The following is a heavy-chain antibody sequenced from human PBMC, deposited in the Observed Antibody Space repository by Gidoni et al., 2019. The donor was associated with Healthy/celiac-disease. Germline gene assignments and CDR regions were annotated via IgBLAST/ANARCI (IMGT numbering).Heavy chain of an antibody. V-gene: IGHV1-8*01. D-gene: IGHD6-13*01. CDR3: ARGNEWYSSSATIYYYGMDV. Sequence: QVQLVQSGAEVKKPGASVKVSCKASGYTFTSYDINWVRQATGQRLEWMGWMNPNSGNTGYAQKFQGRVTMTRNTSISTAYMELSSLRSEDTAVYYCARGNEWYSSSATIYYYGMDVWGQGTTVTVSS. CDR1: GYTFTSYD. J-gene: IGHJ6*02. CDR2: MNPNSGNT.